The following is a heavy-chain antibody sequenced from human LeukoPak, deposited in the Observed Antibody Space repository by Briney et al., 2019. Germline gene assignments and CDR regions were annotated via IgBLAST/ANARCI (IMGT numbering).Heavy chain of an antibody. V-gene: IGHV4-39*01. CDR1: GGSVSSSRYY. Sequence: SETLSLTCTVSGGSVSSSRYYWGWIRQPPGKGLEWIGTIYYRGSTFYNASLKSRVTISGDSSKNQFSLKLSSVTAADTAVYYCARCYYDSSGSYYFDYWGQGTLVTVSS. CDR3: ARCYYDSSGSYYFDY. CDR2: IYYRGST. D-gene: IGHD3-22*01. J-gene: IGHJ4*02.